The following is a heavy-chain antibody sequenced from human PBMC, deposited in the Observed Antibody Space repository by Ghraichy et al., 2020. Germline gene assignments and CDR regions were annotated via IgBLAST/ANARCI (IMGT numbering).Heavy chain of an antibody. D-gene: IGHD5-24*01. Sequence: SETLSLTCAVYGGSFSGYYWSWIRQPPGKGLEWIGEINHSGSTNYNPSLKSRVTISVDTSKNQFSLKLSSVTAADTAVYYCTRGLWRWLHWGQGTLVTVSS. CDR3: TRGLWRWLH. CDR1: GGSFSGYY. CDR2: INHSGST. J-gene: IGHJ4*02. V-gene: IGHV4-34*01.